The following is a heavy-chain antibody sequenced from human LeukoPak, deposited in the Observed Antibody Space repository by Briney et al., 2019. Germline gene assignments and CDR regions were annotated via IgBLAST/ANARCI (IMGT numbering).Heavy chain of an antibody. CDR2: IYTSGST. CDR1: GGSISSGSYY. J-gene: IGHJ4*02. CDR3: AREPNTVLDY. D-gene: IGHD4-11*01. V-gene: IGHV4-61*02. Sequence: SQTLSLTCTVSGGSISSGSYYWSWIRQPAGKGLEWIGRIYTSGSTNYNPSLKSRVTISVDTSKNQFSLKLSSVTAADTAVYYCAREPNTVLDYWGQGTLVTVSS.